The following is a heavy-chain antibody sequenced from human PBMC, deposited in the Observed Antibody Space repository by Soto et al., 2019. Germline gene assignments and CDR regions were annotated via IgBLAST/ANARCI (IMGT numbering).Heavy chain of an antibody. CDR1: GFTFGIYA. CDR2: ITASGDST. CDR3: AKLADSYGLGRYYPNQFDF. D-gene: IGHD3-10*01. J-gene: IGHJ4*02. Sequence: PGGSLRLSCAASGFTFGIYAMSWVRQAPGKGLEWVSTITASGDSTYYADSVKGRFTISRDNSKNSLYLQLNSLRAEDTAVYFCAKLADSYGLGRYYPNQFDFWGQGTLVTVSS. V-gene: IGHV3-23*01.